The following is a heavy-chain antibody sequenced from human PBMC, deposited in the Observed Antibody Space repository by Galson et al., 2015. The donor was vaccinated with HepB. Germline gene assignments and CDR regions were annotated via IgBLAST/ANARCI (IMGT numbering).Heavy chain of an antibody. CDR1: GYTFTSYA. J-gene: IGHJ4*02. CDR2: INAGNGNT. Sequence: SVKVSCKASGYTFTSYAMHWVRQAPGQRLEWMGWINAGNGNTKYSQKFQGRVTITRDTSASTAYMELSSLRSEDTAVYYCARAYSSSWPFDYWGQGTLVTVSS. D-gene: IGHD6-13*01. V-gene: IGHV1-3*01. CDR3: ARAYSSSWPFDY.